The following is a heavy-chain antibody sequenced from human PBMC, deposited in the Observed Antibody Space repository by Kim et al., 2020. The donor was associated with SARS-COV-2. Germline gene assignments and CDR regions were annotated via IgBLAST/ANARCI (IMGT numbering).Heavy chain of an antibody. Sequence: GKGRFTISRDNSKNTLYLQMNSRRAEETAGYYCAKRGGDSSSLEPDAFDIWGQGTMVTVSS. CDR3: AKRGGDSSSLEPDAFDI. D-gene: IGHD6-13*01. J-gene: IGHJ3*02. V-gene: IGHV3-23*01.